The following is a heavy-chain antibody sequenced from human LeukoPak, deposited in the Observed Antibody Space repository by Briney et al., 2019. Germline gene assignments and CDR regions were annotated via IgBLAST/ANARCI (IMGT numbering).Heavy chain of an antibody. CDR3: TRDLGQWLLQGIFFDY. J-gene: IGHJ4*02. D-gene: IGHD5-12*01. Sequence: ASVKVSCKASGYTFTSYGISWVRQAPGQGPEWMGWISAYSTYNGNTNYAQKFQGRVTMTTDTSTSTAYMELRSLRSDDTAVYYCTRDLGQWLLQGIFFDYWGQGTLVTVSS. V-gene: IGHV1-18*01. CDR1: GYTFTSYG. CDR2: ISAYSTYNGNT.